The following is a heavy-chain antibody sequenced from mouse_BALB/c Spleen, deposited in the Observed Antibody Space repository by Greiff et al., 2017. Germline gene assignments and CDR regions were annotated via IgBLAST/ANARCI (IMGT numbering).Heavy chain of an antibody. Sequence: VQLQQSGPGLVAPSQSLSITCTVSGFSLTSYGVHWVRQPPGKGLEWLGVIWAGGSTNYNSALMSRLSISKDNSKSQVFLKMNSLQTDDTAMYYCAREGNYGKGYAMDYWGQGTSVTVSS. CDR1: GFSLTSYG. V-gene: IGHV2-9*02. CDR2: IWAGGST. J-gene: IGHJ4*01. CDR3: AREGNYGKGYAMDY. D-gene: IGHD2-1*01.